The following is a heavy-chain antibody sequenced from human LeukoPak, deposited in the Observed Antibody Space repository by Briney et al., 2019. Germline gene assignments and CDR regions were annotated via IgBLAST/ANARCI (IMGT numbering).Heavy chain of an antibody. CDR3: AKKVPGLYYFDF. CDR2: IFHSGST. D-gene: IGHD1-1*01. CDR1: GASINSGAKF. Sequence: SETLSLTCIVSGASINSGAKFWTWIRQHPGKGLEYIGCIFHSGSTYNNPSLRSRLTISADTSKNQFSLKLKSMTAADTAVYYCAKKVPGLYYFDFWGQGTLVTVSS. J-gene: IGHJ4*02. V-gene: IGHV4-31*03.